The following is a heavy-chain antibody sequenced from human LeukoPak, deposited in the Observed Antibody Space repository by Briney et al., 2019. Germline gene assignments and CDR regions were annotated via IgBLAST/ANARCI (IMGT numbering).Heavy chain of an antibody. J-gene: IGHJ4*02. Sequence: PSETLSLTCTVSGGSISSSSYYWGWIRQPPGKGLEWFGSIYYSGSTYYNPSLKSRVTISVDTSKNQFSLKLSSVTAADTAVYYCARFVVVTAIPWDYWGQGTLVTVSS. CDR3: ARFVVVTAIPWDY. V-gene: IGHV4-39*07. D-gene: IGHD2-21*02. CDR1: GGSISSSSYY. CDR2: IYYSGST.